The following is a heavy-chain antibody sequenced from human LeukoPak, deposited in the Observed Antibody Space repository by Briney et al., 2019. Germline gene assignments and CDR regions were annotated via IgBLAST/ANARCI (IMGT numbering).Heavy chain of an antibody. Sequence: PSETLSLTCAVYGGSFSGYYWSWIRQPPGKGLEWIGEINHSGSTNYNPSLKSRVTISVDTSKNQFSLKLSSVTAADTAVYYCARGRHYYYYMDVWGKGTTVTVSS. CDR2: INHSGST. J-gene: IGHJ6*03. V-gene: IGHV4-34*01. CDR1: GGSFSGYY. CDR3: ARGRHYYYYMDV.